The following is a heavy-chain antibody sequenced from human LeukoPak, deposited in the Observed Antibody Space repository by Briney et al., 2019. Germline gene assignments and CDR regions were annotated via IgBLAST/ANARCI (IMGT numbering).Heavy chain of an antibody. D-gene: IGHD3-10*01. V-gene: IGHV3-9*01. CDR3: TKDSYGGSGSYYLYSFDI. CDR1: GFTFDDYA. J-gene: IGHJ3*02. Sequence: PGGFLRLSCAASGFTFDDYAMHWVRQAPGKGLEWVSGTSWNSGSIGYADSVKGRFTISRDNAKNSLYLQMSSLRDEDTALYYCTKDSYGGSGSYYLYSFDIWGQGTMVTVSS. CDR2: TSWNSGSI.